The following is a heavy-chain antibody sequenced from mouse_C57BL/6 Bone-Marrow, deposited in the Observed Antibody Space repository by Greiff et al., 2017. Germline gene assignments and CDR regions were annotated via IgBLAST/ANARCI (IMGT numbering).Heavy chain of an antibody. CDR1: GYTFTSYW. D-gene: IGHD2-4*01. J-gene: IGHJ2*01. V-gene: IGHV1-55*01. CDR3: ARGLRRILFDY. Sequence: QVQLQQPGAELVKPGASVKMSCKASGYTFTSYWITWVKQRPGQGLEWIGDIYPGSGSTNYNGKFKSKATLTVDTSSSTAYMQLSSLTAEDSAVYYCARGLRRILFDYWGQGTTLTVSS. CDR2: IYPGSGST.